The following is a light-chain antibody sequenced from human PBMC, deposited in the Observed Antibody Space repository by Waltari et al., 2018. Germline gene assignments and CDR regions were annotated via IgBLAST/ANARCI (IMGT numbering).Light chain of an antibody. V-gene: IGKV3-20*01. Sequence: VLPPSPGTLSSSPAERAALSCRASQSVSRSLAWYQQKPGQAPRLLIYGASSRATGVPDRFSGSGSGTDFSLTISRLEPEDFAVYYCQHYVRLPVSFGQGTKVEIK. CDR3: QHYVRLPVS. CDR1: QSVSRS. CDR2: GAS. J-gene: IGKJ1*01.